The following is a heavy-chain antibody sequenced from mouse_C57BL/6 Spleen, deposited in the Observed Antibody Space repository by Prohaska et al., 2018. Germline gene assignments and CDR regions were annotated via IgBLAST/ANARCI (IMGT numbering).Heavy chain of an antibody. CDR1: GYTFTDYY. V-gene: IGHV1-26*01. Sequence: GYTFTDYYMNWVKQSHGKSLEWIGDINPNNGGTSYNQKFKGKATLTVDKSSSTAYMELRSLTSEDSAVYYCAGGGIYYYYYYAMDYWGQGTSVTVSS. CDR2: INPNNGGT. CDR3: AGGGIYYYYYYAMDY. J-gene: IGHJ4*01. D-gene: IGHD1-1*02.